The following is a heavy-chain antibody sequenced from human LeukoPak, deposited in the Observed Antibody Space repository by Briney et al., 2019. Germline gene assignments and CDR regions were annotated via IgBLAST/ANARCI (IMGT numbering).Heavy chain of an antibody. D-gene: IGHD6-6*01. CDR2: IYYSGSS. J-gene: IGHJ4*02. CDR1: GGSISGYH. V-gene: IGHV4-59*01. CDR3: ARGYSSSSYYFDH. Sequence: PSETLSLTCNVSGGSISGYHWSWIRQPPGKGLEWLGYIYYSGSSNYNPSLKSRVTISVDTSKNQFSLKLSSVTAADTAVYYCARGYSSSSYYFDHWGQGTLVTVSS.